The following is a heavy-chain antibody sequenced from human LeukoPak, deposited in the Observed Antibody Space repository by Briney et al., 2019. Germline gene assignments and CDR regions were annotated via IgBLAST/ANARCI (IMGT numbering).Heavy chain of an antibody. Sequence: SVKVSCKASGGTFSSYAISWVRQAPGQGLEWMGGIIPIFGTANYAQKFQGRVTITADKSTSTAYMELSSLRSDDTAVYYCAREAIKEWYYYYMDVWGKGTTVTVSS. J-gene: IGHJ6*03. CDR2: IIPIFGTA. CDR1: GGTFSSYA. CDR3: AREAIKEWYYYYMDV. D-gene: IGHD3-3*01. V-gene: IGHV1-69*06.